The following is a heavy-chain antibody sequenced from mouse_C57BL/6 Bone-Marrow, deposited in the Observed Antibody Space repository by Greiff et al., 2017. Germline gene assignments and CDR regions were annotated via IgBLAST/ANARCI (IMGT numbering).Heavy chain of an antibody. Sequence: QVQLQQPGTGLVKPGASVKLSCKASGYTFTSYWMHWVKQRPGQGLEWIGNINPSNGGTNYNEKFKSKATLTVDKSSSTAYMQLSSLTSEDSAVYYWARCIGGYYGYFDVGGTGTTVTVSS. J-gene: IGHJ1*03. CDR2: INPSNGGT. V-gene: IGHV1-53*01. CDR3: ARCIGGYYGYFDV. CDR1: GYTFTSYW. D-gene: IGHD1-1*02.